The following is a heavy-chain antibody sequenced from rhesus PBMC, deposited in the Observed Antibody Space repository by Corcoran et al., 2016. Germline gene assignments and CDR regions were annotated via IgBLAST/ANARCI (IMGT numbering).Heavy chain of an antibody. CDR2: FSSGGSN. Sequence: QVQLQESGPGLVKPSETLSLTCAVSGYSISGGYYWGWIRQPPGKGLDWIGHFSSGGSNYLTPSLKSRVTISTATSKNQFSLKLSSVTAADTAVYYCAREGGGYCSGGVCYGGEYFEFWGQGALVTVSS. CDR1: GYSISGGYY. J-gene: IGHJ1*01. CDR3: AREGGGYCSGGVCYGGEYFEF. V-gene: IGHV4S14*01. D-gene: IGHD2-8*01.